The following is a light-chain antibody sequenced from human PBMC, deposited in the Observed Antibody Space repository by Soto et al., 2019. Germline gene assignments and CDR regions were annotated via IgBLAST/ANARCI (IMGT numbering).Light chain of an antibody. CDR2: AAS. CDR1: QDIGTY. J-gene: IGKJ5*01. V-gene: IGKV1-39*01. Sequence: DIQMTQSPSSLSASIGDSVIITCRASQDIGTYLNWYQHKPGKAPKHLIYAASSLHPGVPSRFTGSGSGTEFTLTIDSLQPEDFATYYCQQSYTTARITFGQGTRLEI. CDR3: QQSYTTARIT.